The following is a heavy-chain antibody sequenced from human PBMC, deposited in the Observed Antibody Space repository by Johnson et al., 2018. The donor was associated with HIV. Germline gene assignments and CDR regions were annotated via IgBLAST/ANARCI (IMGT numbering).Heavy chain of an antibody. CDR2: IKQDGSEK. J-gene: IGHJ3*01. Sequence: VQLVESGGGLVQPGGSLRLSCAASGFTFSSYWMSWVRQAPGKGLEWVANIKQDGSEKYYVDSVKGRFTISRDNAKNSLYLQMNSLRAEETAVYYCASPGVVVVMTRLGHDALDLWGQGSMVTVSS. CDR3: ASPGVVVVMTRLGHDALDL. V-gene: IGHV3-7*01. D-gene: IGHD3-22*01. CDR1: GFTFSSYW.